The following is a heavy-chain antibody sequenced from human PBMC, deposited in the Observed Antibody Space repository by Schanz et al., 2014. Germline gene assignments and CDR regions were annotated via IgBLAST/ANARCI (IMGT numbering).Heavy chain of an antibody. CDR3: ARSTYYDILTGQTHTRVDVRYFDL. D-gene: IGHD3-9*01. J-gene: IGHJ2*01. CDR1: GFTVSTNY. Sequence: EVQLVESGGGLIHPGGSLRLSCAVSGFTVSTNYMTWVRQAPGKGLECVSVLYTGGSTFYAESVRGRFFISRDNAKNSLFLQMHSLRADDTAVYYCARSTYYDILTGQTHTRVDVRYFDLWGRGTLVTVSS. CDR2: LYTGGST. V-gene: IGHV3-53*01.